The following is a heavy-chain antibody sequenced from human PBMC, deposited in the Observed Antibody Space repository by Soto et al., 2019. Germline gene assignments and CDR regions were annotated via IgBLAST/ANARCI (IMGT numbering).Heavy chain of an antibody. J-gene: IGHJ3*01. CDR2: IIPMLPVT. CDR3: SIGSWSAETFDV. Sequence: QVHLIQSGAEVKKPGSSVKVSCKAAGGTFNTYTLFWVRQAPGHGLEWMGGIIPMLPVTNSAQKFQGRLTLTAHKSTGTAFMELTSLTSDDTAVYYCSIGSWSAETFDVWGQGTMVTVSS. V-gene: IGHV1-69*02. D-gene: IGHD2-2*01. CDR1: GGTFNTYT.